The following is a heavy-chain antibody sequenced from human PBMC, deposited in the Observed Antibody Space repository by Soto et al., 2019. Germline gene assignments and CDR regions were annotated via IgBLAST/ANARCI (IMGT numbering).Heavy chain of an antibody. CDR3: ARDTGVTLYYFVY. J-gene: IGHJ4*02. Sequence: QVQLVQSGAEVKKPGASVKVSCKASGYTFTSYAMHWVRQAPGQRLEWMGWINAGNGNTKYSQKFQGRVTITRDTSASTAYMELSSMRSEDTAVSYCARDTGVTLYYFVYLGQGPLVTVSS. D-gene: IGHD2-8*01. V-gene: IGHV1-3*01. CDR1: GYTFTSYA. CDR2: INAGNGNT.